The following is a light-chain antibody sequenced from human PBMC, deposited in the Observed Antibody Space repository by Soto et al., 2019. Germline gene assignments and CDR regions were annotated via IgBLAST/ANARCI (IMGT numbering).Light chain of an antibody. J-gene: IGLJ2*01. Sequence: QSALTQPPSASGSLGQSVTISCTGTSSDVGGSNFVSWYQQHPGKAPKLLIYEVDNRPSGVPDRFSGSKSGNTASLTISSLQAEDEADYYCTSYATGNTFPFGGGTKLTVL. CDR3: TSYATGNTFP. CDR2: EVD. V-gene: IGLV2-8*01. CDR1: SSDVGGSNF.